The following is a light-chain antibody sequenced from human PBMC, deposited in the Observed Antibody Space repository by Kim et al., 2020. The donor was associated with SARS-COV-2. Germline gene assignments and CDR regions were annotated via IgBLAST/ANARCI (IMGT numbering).Light chain of an antibody. CDR2: GRN. V-gene: IGLV3-19*01. CDR1: SLRSYY. J-gene: IGLJ2*01. CDR3: QSRDSGGNVV. Sequence: SSELTQDPVASVALGQTVTITCQGDSLRSYYATWYQQKPRQAPVLVIYGRNTRPSGIPDRISGSASGNTASLTISGTQAEDEGDFYCQSRDSGGNVVFGGGTQLTVL.